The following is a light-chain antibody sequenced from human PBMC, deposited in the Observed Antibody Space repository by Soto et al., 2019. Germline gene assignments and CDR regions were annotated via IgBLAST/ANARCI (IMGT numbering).Light chain of an antibody. Sequence: QSALTQPASVSGSPGQSITISCTGTSSDVGGYNYVSWYQQHPGKAPKLMIYEVSNRPSGVSNRFSGSKSGNTASLTISGLQAEDEADYYCTSYTSRSPAWMFGGGTKVTVL. CDR1: SSDVGGYNY. CDR3: TSYTSRSPAWM. V-gene: IGLV2-14*01. J-gene: IGLJ3*02. CDR2: EVS.